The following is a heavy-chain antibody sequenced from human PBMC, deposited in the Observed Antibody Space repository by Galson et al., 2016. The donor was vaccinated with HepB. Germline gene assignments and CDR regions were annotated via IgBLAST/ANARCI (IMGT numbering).Heavy chain of an antibody. CDR1: GFTFDDYA. V-gene: IGHV3-9*01. CDR3: AKGRGSGITAAVGNF. J-gene: IGHJ4*02. D-gene: IGHD6-13*01. Sequence: SLRLSCAASGFTFDDYAMHWVRQAPGKGLEWVSAIGWNSGYKAYVDSVMGRFTISRDNAKNSLYLQMTSLRAEDTALYYCAKGRGSGITAAVGNFWGQGTLVTVSS. CDR2: IGWNSGYK.